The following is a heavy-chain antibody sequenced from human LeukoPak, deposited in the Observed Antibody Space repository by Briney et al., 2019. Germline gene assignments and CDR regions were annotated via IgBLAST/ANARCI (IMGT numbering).Heavy chain of an antibody. J-gene: IGHJ4*02. Sequence: SETLSLTCGVYGGSFSGYYYSWIRQPPGKGLEWIGEINHSGYTNYNPSLKSRVTISVDTSKNHFSLKLGSVTVTDTAVYYCARAVRYSYGYSYWGQGTLVTVSS. CDR3: ARAVRYSYGYSY. CDR1: GGSFSGYY. V-gene: IGHV4-34*01. D-gene: IGHD5-18*01. CDR2: INHSGYT.